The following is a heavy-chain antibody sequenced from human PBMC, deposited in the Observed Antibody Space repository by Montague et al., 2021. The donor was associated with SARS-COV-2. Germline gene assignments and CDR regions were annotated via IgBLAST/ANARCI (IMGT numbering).Heavy chain of an antibody. V-gene: IGHV6-1*01. J-gene: IGHJ4*02. Sequence: CAISGDSVSSNSAAWNWIRQSPSRGLEWLGRTYYRSKWYNEYAVSVNSRITINPDTSKNQFSLQVNSVTPEDTAVYYCARRGWFGELLWGQGTLVTVSS. CDR3: ARRGWFGELL. CDR2: TYYRSKWYN. D-gene: IGHD3-10*01. CDR1: GDSVSSNSAA.